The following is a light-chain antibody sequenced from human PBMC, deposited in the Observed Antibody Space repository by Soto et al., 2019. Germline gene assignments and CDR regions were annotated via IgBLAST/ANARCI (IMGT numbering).Light chain of an antibody. CDR1: QSITTF. CDR3: QQSYNIPRT. J-gene: IGKJ5*01. Sequence: DIQMTQSPSTLSASIGDRVTITCRASQSITTFLAWYQQKPGKAPQILIYDASKLEPGVPSRLSGGGSGTDFTLTITSLQPEDFATYYCQQSYNIPRTFGQGTRLEI. V-gene: IGKV1-5*01. CDR2: DAS.